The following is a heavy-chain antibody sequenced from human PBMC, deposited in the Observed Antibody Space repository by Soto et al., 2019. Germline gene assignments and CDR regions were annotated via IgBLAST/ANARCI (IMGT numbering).Heavy chain of an antibody. Sequence: QVQLVESGGGVVQPGRSLRLSCAASGFTFSSYGMHWVRQAPSKGLEWVAVISYDGSNKYYADSVKGRFTISRDNSKNTLYLQMNSLRAEDTAVYYGAKEVWSGPMDVWGQGTTVTVSS. J-gene: IGHJ6*02. CDR2: ISYDGSNK. CDR3: AKEVWSGPMDV. V-gene: IGHV3-30*18. CDR1: GFTFSSYG. D-gene: IGHD3-3*01.